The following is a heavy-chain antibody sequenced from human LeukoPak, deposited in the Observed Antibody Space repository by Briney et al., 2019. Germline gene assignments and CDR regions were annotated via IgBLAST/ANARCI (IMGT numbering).Heavy chain of an antibody. J-gene: IGHJ4*02. Sequence: GGSLRLSCEGSGFTFSDYWMGWVRQAPGKGLEWVANINPAGRDTYYVDSVKGRFTISRDNSKNTLYPQMNSLRAEDTAVYYCVRDRAAAGKYYFDYWGQGTLVTVSS. CDR2: INPAGRDT. CDR3: VRDRAAAGKYYFDY. V-gene: IGHV3-7*01. D-gene: IGHD6-13*01. CDR1: GFTFSDYW.